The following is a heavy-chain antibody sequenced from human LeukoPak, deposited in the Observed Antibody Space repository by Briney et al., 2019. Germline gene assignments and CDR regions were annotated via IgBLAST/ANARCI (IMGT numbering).Heavy chain of an antibody. CDR1: GGSISSGSYY. D-gene: IGHD3-10*01. CDR3: VRAGITMVRGVITWFDP. V-gene: IGHV4-61*02. J-gene: IGHJ5*02. CDR2: IYTSGST. Sequence: SETLSLTCTVSGGSISSGSYYWSWIRQPAGKGLEWIGRIYTSGSTNYNPSLKSRVTISVDTSKNQFSLKLSSVTAADTAVYYCVRAGITMVRGVITWFDPWGQGTLVTVSS.